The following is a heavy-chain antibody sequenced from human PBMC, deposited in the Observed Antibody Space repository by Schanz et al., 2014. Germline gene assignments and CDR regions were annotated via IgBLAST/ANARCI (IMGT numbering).Heavy chain of an antibody. V-gene: IGHV3-30*14. D-gene: IGHD6-19*01. CDR3: AIIGVMVAVAGTRADY. Sequence: QVQLVESGGGVVQPGRSLRLSCAASGFTFSSYAMHWVRQAPGKGLEWVAVISYDGSNKYYADSVKGRFTISRDRFQNTLYLRMSSLRAEDTALYYCAIIGVMVAVAGTRADYWGHGTLXTVSS. CDR2: ISYDGSNK. J-gene: IGHJ4*01. CDR1: GFTFSSYA.